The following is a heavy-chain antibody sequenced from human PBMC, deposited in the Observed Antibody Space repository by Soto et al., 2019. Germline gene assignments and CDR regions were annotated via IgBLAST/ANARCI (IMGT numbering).Heavy chain of an antibody. CDR3: ARLEDIVVVPAAMANWFDP. CDR1: SGSINSSNW. V-gene: IGHV4-4*02. J-gene: IGHJ5*02. Sequence: SETLSLTCAVSSGSINSSNWWSWVRQPPGEGLEWIGGIYYSGNTNYNPSLKSRVTISVDTSKNQFSLKLSSVTAADTAVYYCARLEDIVVVPAAMANWFDPWGQGTLVTVS. CDR2: IYYSGNT. D-gene: IGHD2-2*01.